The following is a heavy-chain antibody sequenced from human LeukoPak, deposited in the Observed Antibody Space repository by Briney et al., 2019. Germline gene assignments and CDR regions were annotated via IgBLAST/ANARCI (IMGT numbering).Heavy chain of an antibody. CDR2: FDSEDGKT. Sequence: GASVKVSCKVSGYTLTELSMHWVRQAPGKGLEWMGGFDSEDGKTMYAQKFQGRVTMTEDTSTDTAYMELSSLRSEDTAVYYCAIDYHLFRTRPEFDSWGQGTLVTVSS. CDR1: GYTLTELS. CDR3: AIDYHLFRTRPEFDS. J-gene: IGHJ4*02. D-gene: IGHD3-3*02. V-gene: IGHV1-24*01.